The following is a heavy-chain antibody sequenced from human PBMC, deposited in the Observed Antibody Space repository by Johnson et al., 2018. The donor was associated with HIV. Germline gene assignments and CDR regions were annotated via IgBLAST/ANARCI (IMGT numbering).Heavy chain of an antibody. V-gene: IGHV3-11*04. D-gene: IGHD2-15*01. CDR2: ISISGSTI. J-gene: IGHJ3*02. CDR1: GFTFSDYY. Sequence: QVQLVESGGGLVQPGGSLRLSCVASGFTFSDYYMSWIRQAPGKGLEWVSYISISGSTIYYADSVKGRFTISRDNAKKSLYLQMNSLRAEDTAVYYCVRAKGYCSGGSCAYDAFDILGQGTIVTVSA. CDR3: VRAKGYCSGGSCAYDAFDI.